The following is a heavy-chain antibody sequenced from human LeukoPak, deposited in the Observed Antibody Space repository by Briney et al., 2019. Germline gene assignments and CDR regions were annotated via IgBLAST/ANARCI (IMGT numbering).Heavy chain of an antibody. D-gene: IGHD1-14*01. J-gene: IGHJ6*02. V-gene: IGHV3-23*01. CDR1: GFTFSSYA. Sequence: PGGSLRLSCIASGFTFSSYAMSWVRQAPGKGLEWVSAVSDSGYSAHYADSVKGRFTISRDNSKNTLYLQMNSLRAGDTAVYYCAKDLDRAYYYYGMDVWGQGTTVTVSS. CDR3: AKDLDRAYYYYGMDV. CDR2: VSDSGYSA.